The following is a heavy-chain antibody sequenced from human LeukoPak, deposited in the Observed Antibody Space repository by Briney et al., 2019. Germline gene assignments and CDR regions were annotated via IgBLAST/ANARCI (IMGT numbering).Heavy chain of an antibody. D-gene: IGHD3-10*01. CDR3: AGSTALLWFGELIYYFDY. Sequence: PSETLSLTCTVSGGSISSYYWSWIRQPPGKGLEWIGYIYYSGSTNYNPSLKSRVTISVDTSKNQFSPKLSSVTAADTAVYYCAGSTALLWFGELIYYFDYWGQGTLVTVSS. CDR1: GGSISSYY. CDR2: IYYSGST. J-gene: IGHJ4*02. V-gene: IGHV4-59*01.